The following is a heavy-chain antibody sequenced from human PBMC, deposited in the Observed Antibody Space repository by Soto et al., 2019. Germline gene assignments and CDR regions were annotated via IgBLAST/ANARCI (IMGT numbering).Heavy chain of an antibody. CDR2: IYYSGST. CDR3: AREVVGATDFDY. Sequence: SDTTPLTSTVSGSTISSYYWRWIRQPPGKGLEWIGYIYYSGSTNYNPSLKSRVTISVDTSKNQFSLKLSSVTAADTAVYYCAREVVGATDFDYWGQGTLVTVSS. J-gene: IGHJ4*02. CDR1: GSTISSYY. V-gene: IGHV4-59*01. D-gene: IGHD1-26*01.